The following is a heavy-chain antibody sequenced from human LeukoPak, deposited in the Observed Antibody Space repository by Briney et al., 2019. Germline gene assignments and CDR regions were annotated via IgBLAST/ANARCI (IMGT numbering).Heavy chain of an antibody. CDR1: GFTFSSYA. Sequence: PGGSLRLSCAASGFTFSSYAMSWVRQAPGKGLEWVSAISGSGGSTYYADSVKGRFTISRDNSKNTLDLQMNSLRDEATAVYYCAKGIKGSYCNGDCYLTYYYYGLDVWGQGTTVTVSS. J-gene: IGHJ6*02. CDR3: AKGIKGSYCNGDCYLTYYYYGLDV. CDR2: ISGSGGST. V-gene: IGHV3-23*01. D-gene: IGHD2-21*02.